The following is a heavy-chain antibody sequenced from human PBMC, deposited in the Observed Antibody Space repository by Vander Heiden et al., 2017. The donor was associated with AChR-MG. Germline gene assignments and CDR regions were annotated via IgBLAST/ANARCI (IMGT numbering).Heavy chain of an antibody. D-gene: IGHD4-17*01. CDR3: ITDLSEGAGPPLRWFD. Sequence: EVQLVESGGGLVKPGGSLRLSCAASGFTFASAWMYWVRQAPGMGLKWVARIKTKTDGGTTDYAAPVKGRFTISRDDSKNTLYLQMNSLKIEDTAVYYCITDLSEGAGPPLRWFDWGQGTLVTVSS. CDR2: IKTKTDGGTT. CDR1: GFTFASAW. J-gene: IGHJ4*02. V-gene: IGHV3-15*01.